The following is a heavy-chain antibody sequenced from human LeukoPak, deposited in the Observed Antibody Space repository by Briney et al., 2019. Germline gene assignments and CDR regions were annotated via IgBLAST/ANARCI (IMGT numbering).Heavy chain of an antibody. CDR2: IYYSGST. D-gene: IGHD5-18*01. CDR1: GGSISSSSYY. Sequence: SETLSLTCTVSGGSISSSSYYWGWIRQPPGKGLEWIGSIYYSGSTYYNPSLKSRVTISVDTSKNQFSLKLSSVTAADTAVYYCARRGYSYGSLDYWGQGTLVTASS. CDR3: ARRGYSYGSLDY. V-gene: IGHV4-39*01. J-gene: IGHJ4*02.